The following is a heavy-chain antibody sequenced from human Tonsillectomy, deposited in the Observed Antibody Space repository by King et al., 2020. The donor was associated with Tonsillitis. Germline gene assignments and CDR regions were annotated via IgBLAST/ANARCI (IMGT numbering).Heavy chain of an antibody. Sequence: VQLVESGGGLVQPGGSLRLSCAASGFTFSSYEMNWVRQAPGNGLEWVSYISSSGSTIYYADSVKGRFTTSRDNAKNSLYLQMNSLRAEDTAVYYCAREGAKLLEYAFDIWGLGTLVTVSS. V-gene: IGHV3-48*03. D-gene: IGHD3-10*01. CDR1: GFTFSSYE. CDR3: AREGAKLLEYAFDI. J-gene: IGHJ3*02. CDR2: ISSSGSTI.